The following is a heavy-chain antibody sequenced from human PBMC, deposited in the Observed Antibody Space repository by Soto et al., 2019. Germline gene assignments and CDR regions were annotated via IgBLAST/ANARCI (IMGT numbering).Heavy chain of an antibody. Sequence: TSETLSLTCAVYGGSFSGYYWSWIRQPPGKGLEWIGEINHSGSTNYNPSLKSRVTISVDTSKNQFSLKLSSVTAADTAVYYCARLGTPIVVVPAATDYYYYYGMDVWGQGTTVTVSS. CDR2: INHSGST. V-gene: IGHV4-34*01. D-gene: IGHD2-2*01. CDR1: GGSFSGYY. CDR3: ARLGTPIVVVPAATDYYYYYGMDV. J-gene: IGHJ6*02.